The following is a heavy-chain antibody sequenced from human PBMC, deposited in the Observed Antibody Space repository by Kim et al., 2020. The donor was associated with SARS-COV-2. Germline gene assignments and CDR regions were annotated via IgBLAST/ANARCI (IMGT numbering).Heavy chain of an antibody. CDR2: IRSKAYGGTT. CDR1: GFTFGDYA. CDR3: TRGHYYGSGSYGHYYYYGMDV. J-gene: IGHJ6*02. Sequence: GGSLRLSCTASGFTFGDYAMSWFRQAPGKGLEWVGFIRSKAYGGTTEYAASVKGRFTISRDDSKSIAYLQMNSLKTEDTAVYYCTRGHYYGSGSYGHYYYYGMDVWGQGTTVTVSS. V-gene: IGHV3-49*03. D-gene: IGHD3-10*01.